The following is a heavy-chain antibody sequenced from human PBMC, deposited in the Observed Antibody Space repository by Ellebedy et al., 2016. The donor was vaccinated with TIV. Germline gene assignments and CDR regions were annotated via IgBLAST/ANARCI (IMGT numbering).Heavy chain of an antibody. J-gene: IGHJ4*02. V-gene: IGHV1-2*02. D-gene: IGHD3-10*01. CDR3: ARGTGGFGELLPFDY. Sequence: ASVKVSCKGSEYSFTGYYLHWVRQAPGQGLEWMGWINPRSGDTNYAEKFRGRVTMTRDTSISTAYMEVTRLRSDDTAVYYCARGTGGFGELLPFDYWGQGTLVTVSS. CDR2: INPRSGDT. CDR1: EYSFTGYY.